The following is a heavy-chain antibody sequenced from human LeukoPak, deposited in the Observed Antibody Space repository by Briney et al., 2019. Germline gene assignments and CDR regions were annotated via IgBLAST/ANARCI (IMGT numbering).Heavy chain of an antibody. CDR1: GGSVTGGGYY. CDR2: ASYSGGT. CDR3: ARRPTGDPKFDY. D-gene: IGHD7-27*01. Sequence: PSETLSLTCSVSGGSVTGGGYYWSWIRQHPGKGLEWIGFASYSGGTYYNPSLMSRITISVDRSQNQFSLRMRDVTAADTAVYYCARRPTGDPKFDYWGQGTLVTVSS. V-gene: IGHV4-31*03. J-gene: IGHJ4*02.